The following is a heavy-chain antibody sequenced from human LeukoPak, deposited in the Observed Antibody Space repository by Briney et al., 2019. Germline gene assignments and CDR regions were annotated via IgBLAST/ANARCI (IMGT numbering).Heavy chain of an antibody. D-gene: IGHD2-2*01. J-gene: IGHJ4*02. CDR3: ARLGVPAARRSSGPVL. V-gene: IGHV4-34*01. Sequence: ASETLSLTCAVYGGSFSGYYWSWIRQPPGKGLEWIGEINHSGSTNYNPSLKSRVTISVDTSKNQFSLKLSSVTAADTAVYYCARLGVPAARRSSGPVLWGQGTLVTVSS. CDR2: INHSGST. CDR1: GGSFSGYY.